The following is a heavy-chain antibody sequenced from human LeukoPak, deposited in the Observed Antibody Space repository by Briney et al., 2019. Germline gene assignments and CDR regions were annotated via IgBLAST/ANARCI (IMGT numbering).Heavy chain of an antibody. Sequence: PGGSLRLSCAASGFTVSSNYMSWVRQAPRKGLEWVSGFKGRFTISRDTSKNTLFLQMNSLAADDTAVYYCATLGHPLDDYWGQGTPVTVSS. CDR3: ATLGHPLDDY. CDR2: F. J-gene: IGHJ4*02. CDR1: GFTVSSNY. V-gene: IGHV3-53*01. D-gene: IGHD7-27*01.